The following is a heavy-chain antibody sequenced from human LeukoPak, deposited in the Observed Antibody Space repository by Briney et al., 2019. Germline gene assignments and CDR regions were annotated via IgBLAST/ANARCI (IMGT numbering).Heavy chain of an antibody. CDR3: ATYYYGSGSYWGAFDI. V-gene: IGHV3-53*01. D-gene: IGHD3-10*01. CDR2: IYSGGST. Sequence: GGSLRLSCAASGFTFSSYDMSWVRQAPGKGLEWVSVIYSGGSTYYADSVKGRFTISRDNSKNTLYLQMNSLRAEDTAVYYCATYYYGSGSYWGAFDIWGQGTMVTVSS. CDR1: GFTFSSYD. J-gene: IGHJ3*02.